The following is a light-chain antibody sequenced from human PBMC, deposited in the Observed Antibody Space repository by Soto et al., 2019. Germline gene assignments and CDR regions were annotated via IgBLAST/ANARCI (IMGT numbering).Light chain of an antibody. CDR1: QDISNY. CDR2: DAS. V-gene: IGKV1-33*01. J-gene: IGKJ2*01. CDR3: QQYYILPPTYT. Sequence: DIQMTQSPSSLSASVGDRVTITCQASQDISNYLNWYQQKPGKAPKLLIYDASNLKTGVPSRFSGSGSGTDFTFTINHLKPEDIATYYCQQYYILPPTYTFGQGTKLEIK.